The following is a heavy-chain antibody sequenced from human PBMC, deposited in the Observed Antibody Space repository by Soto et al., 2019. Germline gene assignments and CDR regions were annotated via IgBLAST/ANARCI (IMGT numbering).Heavy chain of an antibody. D-gene: IGHD6-6*01. CDR2: IYYSGST. J-gene: IGHJ4*02. CDR3: ASAGIAARGPESTFDY. CDR1: GGSISSYY. V-gene: IGHV4-59*08. Sequence: SETLSLTCTVSGGSISSYYWSWIRQPPGKGLEWIGYIYYSGSTNYNPSLKSRVTIPVDTSKNQFSLKLSSVTAADTAVYYCASAGIAARGPESTFDYWGQGTLVTVSP.